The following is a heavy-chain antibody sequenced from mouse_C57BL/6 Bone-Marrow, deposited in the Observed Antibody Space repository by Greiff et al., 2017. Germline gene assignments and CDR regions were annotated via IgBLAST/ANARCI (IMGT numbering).Heavy chain of an antibody. D-gene: IGHD2-5*01. CDR1: GYTFTSYW. V-gene: IGHV1-55*01. CDR2: IYPGSGST. CDR3: ARPYYSNYWYFDV. Sequence: QVQLQQPGAELVKPGASVKMSCKASGYTFTSYWITWVTQRPGQGLEWIGDIYPGSGSTNYNEKFKSTATLTVDTSSSTAYMQLSSLTSEDSAVYYCARPYYSNYWYFDVWGTATTVTVSS. J-gene: IGHJ1*03.